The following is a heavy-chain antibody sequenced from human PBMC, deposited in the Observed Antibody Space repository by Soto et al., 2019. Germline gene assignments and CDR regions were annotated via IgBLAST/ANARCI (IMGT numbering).Heavy chain of an antibody. CDR2: IYHSGST. J-gene: IGHJ4*02. D-gene: IGHD3-22*01. V-gene: IGHV4-4*02. Sequence: QVQLQESGPGLVKPSGTLSLTCAVSGGSISSSNWWSWVRQPPGKGLEWIGEIYHSGSTNYNPSLKSRVTISVDKSKNQFSLKLSSVTAADTAVYYCARVEYYDSSGYYSYYFDYWGQGTLVTVSS. CDR1: GGSISSSNW. CDR3: ARVEYYDSSGYYSYYFDY.